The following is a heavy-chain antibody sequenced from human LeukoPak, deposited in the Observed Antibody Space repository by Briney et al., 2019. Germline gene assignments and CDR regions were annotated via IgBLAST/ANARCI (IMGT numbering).Heavy chain of an antibody. CDR3: ARGPPCEYDSSGYYRFDY. CDR2: INHSGST. Sequence: PSETLSLTCAVYGGSFSGYYWSWIRQSPGKGLEWIGEINHSGSTNYNPSLKSRVTISVDTSKNQFSLKLSSVTAANTAVYYCARGPPCEYDSSGYYRFDYWGQGTLVTVSS. CDR1: GGSFSGYY. D-gene: IGHD3-22*01. V-gene: IGHV4-34*01. J-gene: IGHJ4*02.